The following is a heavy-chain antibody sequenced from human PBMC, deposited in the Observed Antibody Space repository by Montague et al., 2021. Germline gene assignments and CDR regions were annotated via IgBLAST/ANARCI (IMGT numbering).Heavy chain of an antibody. J-gene: IGHJ5*02. D-gene: IGHD2-8*01. CDR1: GGSISRSSYY. V-gene: IGHV4-39*01. Sequence: SETLSLTCTVSGGSISRSSYYWGWIRQPPGKGLEWIWSIYSSGSTYYNPSLKSRVTISADTSKNQFSLKLSSVTAADTAVYYCTRPGGYCTNDTCYFWFAPWGQGILVTVSS. CDR2: IYSSGST. CDR3: TRPGGYCTNDTCYFWFAP.